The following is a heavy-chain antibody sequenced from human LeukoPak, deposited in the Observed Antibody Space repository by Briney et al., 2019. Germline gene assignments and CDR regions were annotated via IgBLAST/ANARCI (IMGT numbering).Heavy chain of an antibody. J-gene: IGHJ5*02. CDR3: SVLGELSLGVNWFDP. D-gene: IGHD3-16*02. V-gene: IGHV4-61*02. CDR1: GGSISSGSYY. CDR2: MYTSGST. Sequence: PSETLSLTCTVSGGSISSGSYYWSWIRQPAGKGLEWIGRMYTSGSTNYNPSLKSRVTISVDTSKNQFSLKLSSVTAADTAVYYCSVLGELSLGVNWFDPWGQGTLVTVSS.